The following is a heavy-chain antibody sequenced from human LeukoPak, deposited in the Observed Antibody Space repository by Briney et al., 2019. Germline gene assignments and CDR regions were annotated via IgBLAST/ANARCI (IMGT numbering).Heavy chain of an antibody. Sequence: GGSLRLSCAASGFTFSSYWMHWVRQAPGKGLEWVAVISYDGSNKYYADSVKGRFTISRDNSKNTLYLQMNSLRAEDTAVYYCARQLGSWSYFPIDYWGQGTLVTVSS. D-gene: IGHD6-13*01. CDR3: ARQLGSWSYFPIDY. CDR2: ISYDGSNK. J-gene: IGHJ4*02. CDR1: GFTFSSYW. V-gene: IGHV3-30-3*01.